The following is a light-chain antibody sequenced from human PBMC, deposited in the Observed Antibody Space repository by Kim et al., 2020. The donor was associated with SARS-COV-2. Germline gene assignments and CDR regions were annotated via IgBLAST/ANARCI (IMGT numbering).Light chain of an antibody. CDR3: QQYNNWPLT. J-gene: IGKJ4*01. Sequence: SVSPGERATLSCRASQSVSSSLAWYQQKPGQAPRLLIYGASTRATGIPARFSGSGSGTEFTLTISSLQSEDFAVYYCQQYNNWPLTFGGGTKVEI. V-gene: IGKV3-15*01. CDR1: QSVSSS. CDR2: GAS.